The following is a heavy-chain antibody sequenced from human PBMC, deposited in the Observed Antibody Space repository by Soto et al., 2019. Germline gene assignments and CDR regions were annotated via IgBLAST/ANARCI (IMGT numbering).Heavy chain of an antibody. V-gene: IGHV3-33*01. CDR1: GFTFSSYG. J-gene: IGHJ6*03. Sequence: QVQLVESGGGVVQPGRSLRLSCAASGFTFSSYGMHWVRQAPGKGLEWVAVIWYDGSNKYYADSVKGRFTISRDNSKNTLYLQMNSLRAEDTAVYYCARGNYDLWSGYYKPDYYMDVWGKGTTVTVSS. D-gene: IGHD3-3*01. CDR2: IWYDGSNK. CDR3: ARGNYDLWSGYYKPDYYMDV.